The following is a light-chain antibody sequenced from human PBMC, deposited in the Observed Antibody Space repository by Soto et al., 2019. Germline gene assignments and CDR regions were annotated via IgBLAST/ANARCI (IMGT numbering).Light chain of an antibody. J-gene: IGKJ1*01. V-gene: IGKV3-20*01. CDR3: QQYGSSRT. CDR2: GAS. Sequence: EIVLTQSPGTLSLSPGERATLSCRASQTVASSYLAWYRQKPGQAPRLLLYGASSRATGIPDRFSGSGSGTDFTLTISRLEPEDFAVYYCQQYGSSRTFGQGTKVEIK. CDR1: QTVASSY.